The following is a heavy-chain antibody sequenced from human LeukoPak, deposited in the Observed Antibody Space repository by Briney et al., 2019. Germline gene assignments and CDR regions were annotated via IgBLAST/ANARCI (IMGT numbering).Heavy chain of an antibody. V-gene: IGHV3-7*01. Sequence: PGGSLRLSCAASGFTFSSYWMSWVRQAPGKGLEWVANIKQDGSETSHVDSVKGRFTISRDNPKNSLYLQMNGLRAEDTAVYYCARGREHSYGPVAVDCWGQGTLVTVSS. J-gene: IGHJ4*02. CDR2: IKQDGSET. CDR3: ARGREHSYGPVAVDC. D-gene: IGHD5-18*01. CDR1: GFTFSSYW.